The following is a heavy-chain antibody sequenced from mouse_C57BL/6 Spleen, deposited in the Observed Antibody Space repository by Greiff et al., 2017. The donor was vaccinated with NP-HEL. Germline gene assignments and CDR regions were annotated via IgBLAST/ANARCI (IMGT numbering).Heavy chain of an antibody. Sequence: VQLQQSGAELVRPGASVKLSCTASGFNIKDDYMHWVKQRPEQGLEWIGWIDPENGDTEYASKFQGKATITADTSSNTAYLQLSSLTSEDTAVYYCTATTVEIWGYWGQGTTLTVSS. D-gene: IGHD1-1*01. V-gene: IGHV14-4*01. J-gene: IGHJ2*01. CDR1: GFNIKDDY. CDR2: IDPENGDT. CDR3: TATTVEIWGY.